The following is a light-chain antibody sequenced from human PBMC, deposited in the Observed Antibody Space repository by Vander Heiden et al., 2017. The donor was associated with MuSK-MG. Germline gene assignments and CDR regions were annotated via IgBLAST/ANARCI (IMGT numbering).Light chain of an antibody. CDR1: QSVSSSY. CDR3: QQDCSSPLT. CDR2: GAS. J-gene: IGKJ5*01. Sequence: EIVLTQSPGTLSLSPGERATLSCRASQSVSSSYLAWYQQKPGQAPRLLIYGASSRATGIPDRFSGSGSGTDFTITISRLEPEDFAVYYCQQDCSSPLTFGQGTRMEIK. V-gene: IGKV3-20*01.